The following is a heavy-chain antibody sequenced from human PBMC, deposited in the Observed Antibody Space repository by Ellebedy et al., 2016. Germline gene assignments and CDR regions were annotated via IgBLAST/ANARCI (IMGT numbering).Heavy chain of an antibody. V-gene: IGHV4-39*07. CDR3: ARDTYGSGSYYNFDY. Sequence: SETLSLTCNFSGDFSSRGSHFWAWIRQPPGKGLEWIASIYHSGNTYHNPPLKSRVTISVDTSKNQFSLKLSSLTAADTAVYYCARDTYGSGSYYNFDYWGQGTLVTVSS. D-gene: IGHD3-10*01. CDR1: GDFSSRGSHF. CDR2: IYHSGNT. J-gene: IGHJ4*02.